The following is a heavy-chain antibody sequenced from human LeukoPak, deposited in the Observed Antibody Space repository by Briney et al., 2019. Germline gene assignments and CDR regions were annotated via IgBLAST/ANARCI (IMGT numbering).Heavy chain of an antibody. CDR2: IWHDGSHK. D-gene: IGHD6-19*01. Sequence: PGRSLRLSCAASGFAFNTYAMHWVRQAPGQGLEWVALIWHDGSHKFYSNSVRGQFTISRDNSKNTVSLQMNNLRPEDTAVYYCARDGRQWLAQGCFDYWGQGTLVTVSS. CDR1: GFAFNTYA. CDR3: ARDGRQWLAQGCFDY. J-gene: IGHJ4*02. V-gene: IGHV3-33*01.